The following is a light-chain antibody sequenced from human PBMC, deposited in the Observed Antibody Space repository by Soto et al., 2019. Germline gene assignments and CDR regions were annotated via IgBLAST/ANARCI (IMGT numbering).Light chain of an antibody. CDR1: QGIRND. Sequence: DIQMTQSPSSLSASVGDRVTITCRASQGIRNDVYWYQQKPGKATKRLIYAASSLRSGDPSTFTGSGSATEYTLTNSSQQPDNFATYYCLQHNNHSCPFLQGTEVDSK. CDR2: AAS. CDR3: LQHNNHSCP. V-gene: IGKV1-17*01. J-gene: IGKJ1*01.